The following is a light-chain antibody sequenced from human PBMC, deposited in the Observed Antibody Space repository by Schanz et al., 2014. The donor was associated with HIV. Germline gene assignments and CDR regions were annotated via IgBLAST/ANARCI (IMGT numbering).Light chain of an antibody. CDR3: ASWDDSLKGPV. CDR1: SSNIGSNT. Sequence: QSVLTQPPSASGTPGQRVTILCSGSSSNIGSNTIHWYQQLPGTAPKLLIYNSYHRPSGVPDRFSGSESGTSASLAISVLQAEDEADYYCASWDDSLKGPVFGGGTKLT. V-gene: IGLV1-44*01. J-gene: IGLJ3*02. CDR2: NSY.